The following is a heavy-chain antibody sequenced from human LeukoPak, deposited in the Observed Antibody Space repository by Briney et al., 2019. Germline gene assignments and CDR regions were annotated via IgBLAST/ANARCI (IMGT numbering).Heavy chain of an antibody. V-gene: IGHV4-39*07. CDR3: ARENSSGYLDY. D-gene: IGHD3-22*01. J-gene: IGHJ4*02. CDR2: IYYSGST. Sequence: SETLSLTCTVSGGSISSSSYYWGWIRQPPGKGLEWIGSIYYSGSTYYNPSLKSRVTISVDTSKNQFSLKLSSVTAADTAVYYCARENSSGYLDYWGQGTLVIVSS. CDR1: GGSISSSSYY.